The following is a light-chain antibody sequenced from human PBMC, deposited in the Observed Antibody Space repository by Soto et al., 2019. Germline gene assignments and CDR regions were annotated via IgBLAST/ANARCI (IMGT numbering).Light chain of an antibody. Sequence: EIILTHSPATLSVSPGERATLSCRASQSVNSNLAWYQQKPGQAPRLLIYGASTRATGIPARFSGSVYGTEFTLTISSLQSEDFVIYYCQQYNNWPPGTFGQGTKVEIK. CDR2: GAS. V-gene: IGKV3-15*01. CDR3: QQYNNWPPGT. J-gene: IGKJ1*01. CDR1: QSVNSN.